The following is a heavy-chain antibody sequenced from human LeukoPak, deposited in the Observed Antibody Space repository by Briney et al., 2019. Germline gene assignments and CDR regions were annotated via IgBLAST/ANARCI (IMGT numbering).Heavy chain of an antibody. CDR1: GFTFSRYT. V-gene: IGHV3-21*06. CDR2: ISGTRNFL. J-gene: IGHJ4*02. Sequence: GGSLRLSCAASGFTFSRYTIHWVRQTTGRGLEWVSSISGTRNFLFYAESLKGRFTISRDNANNSVYLQMDTLRAEDTAVYYCARVINGYIDYWGQGTLVTVSS. D-gene: IGHD2-8*01. CDR3: ARVINGYIDY.